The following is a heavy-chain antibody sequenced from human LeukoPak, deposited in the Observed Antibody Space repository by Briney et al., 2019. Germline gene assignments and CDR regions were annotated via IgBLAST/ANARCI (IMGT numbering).Heavy chain of an antibody. D-gene: IGHD3-16*02. CDR3: ARDRRKYDYVWGSYRYTTGFDY. J-gene: IGHJ4*02. CDR2: IYYSGST. CDR1: GGSISSGGYY. Sequence: SETLSLTCTVSGGSISSGGYYWSWIRQHPGKGLEWIGYIYYSGSTYYNPSLKSRVTISVDTSKNQFSLKLSSVTAADTAVYYCARDRRKYDYVWGSYRYTTGFDYWGQGTLVTVSS. V-gene: IGHV4-31*03.